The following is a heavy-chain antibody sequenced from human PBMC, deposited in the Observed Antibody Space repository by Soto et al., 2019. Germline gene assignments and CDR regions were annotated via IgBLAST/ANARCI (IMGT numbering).Heavy chain of an antibody. CDR3: ARHGAYSTSVYYYYGMDV. Sequence: SETLSLTCTVSCGAINSTVYYWGWIRQPPGKGLEWIGSSNYGGPTYYSPSLQSRVTISLDTAKNHFSLNLRSVTAADTAVYYCARHGAYSTSVYYYYGMDVWGQGTTVTVSS. CDR1: CGAINSTVYY. CDR2: SNYGGPT. V-gene: IGHV4-39*01. D-gene: IGHD6-13*01. J-gene: IGHJ6*02.